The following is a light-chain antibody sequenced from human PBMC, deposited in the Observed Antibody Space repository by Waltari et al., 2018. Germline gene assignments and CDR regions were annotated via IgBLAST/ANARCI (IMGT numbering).Light chain of an antibody. CDR3: QHNFSILWT. V-gene: IGKV4-1*01. Sequence: VMTQSPDSLAVSLRERSTIHCKSSQSVLYSSDNKNYLAWYQQNPGPSPKLLIYWASTRGSGVPDRFSGSGSGTDSNHNISSLKAEDVEVYYCQHNFSILWTFGQGTTVEIK. J-gene: IGKJ1*01. CDR1: QSVLYSSDNKNY. CDR2: WAS.